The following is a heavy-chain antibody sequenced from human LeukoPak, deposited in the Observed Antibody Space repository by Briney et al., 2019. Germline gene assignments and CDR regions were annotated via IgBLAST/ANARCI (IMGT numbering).Heavy chain of an antibody. J-gene: IGHJ4*02. CDR1: GGSFSGYY. CDR2: INHSGST. CDR3: ASLWFGELLEGFDY. D-gene: IGHD3-10*01. Sequence: PSETLSLTCAVYGGSFSGYYWSWIRQPPGKGLEWIGEINHSGSTNYNPSLKSRVTISVDTSKNQFSLRLSSVTAADTAVYYCASLWFGELLEGFDYWGQGTLVTVSS. V-gene: IGHV4-34*01.